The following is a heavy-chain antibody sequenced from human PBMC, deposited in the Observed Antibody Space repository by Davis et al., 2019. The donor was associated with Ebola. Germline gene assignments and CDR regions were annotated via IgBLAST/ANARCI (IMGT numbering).Heavy chain of an antibody. Sequence: PGGSLRLSCAASGFTFRSYDMHWVRQVTGKGLEWVPAIGTAGDTYYPGSVKGRFTISRENAKNSLYLQMNSLRAGDTAVYYCARARFGSVSFDYWGQGTLVTVSS. J-gene: IGHJ4*02. V-gene: IGHV3-13*01. CDR2: IGTAGDT. CDR3: ARARFGSVSFDY. D-gene: IGHD3-10*01. CDR1: GFTFRSYD.